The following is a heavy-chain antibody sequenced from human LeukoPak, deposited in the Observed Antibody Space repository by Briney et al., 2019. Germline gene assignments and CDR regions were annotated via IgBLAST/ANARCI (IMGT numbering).Heavy chain of an antibody. Sequence: SGGSLRLSCAASGFTFSSYVMSWVRQAPGKGLEWVSAISGSGGSTYYADSVKGRFTISRDNSKNTLYLQVNSLRAEDAAVYYCAKGNNDYSNYYFDYWSQGTLVTVSS. V-gene: IGHV3-23*01. D-gene: IGHD4-11*01. CDR1: GFTFSSYV. CDR2: ISGSGGST. J-gene: IGHJ4*02. CDR3: AKGNNDYSNYYFDY.